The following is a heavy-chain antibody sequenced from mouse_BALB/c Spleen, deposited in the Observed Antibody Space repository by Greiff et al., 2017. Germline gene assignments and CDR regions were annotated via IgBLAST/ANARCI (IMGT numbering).Heavy chain of an antibody. V-gene: IGHV5-17*02. D-gene: IGHD2-1*01. CDR1: GFTFSSFG. J-gene: IGHJ4*01. CDR3: AREGGNYEGYYAMDY. Sequence: EVKLVESGGGLVQPGGSRKLSCAASGFTFSSFGMHWVRQAPEKGLEWVAYISSGSSTIYYADTVKGRFTISRDNPKNTLFLQMTSLRSEDTAMYYCAREGGNYEGYYAMDYWGQGTSVTVSS. CDR2: ISSGSSTI.